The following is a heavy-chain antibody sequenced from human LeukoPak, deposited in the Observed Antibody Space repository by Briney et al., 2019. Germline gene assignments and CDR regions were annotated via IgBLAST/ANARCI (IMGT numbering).Heavy chain of an antibody. CDR1: GGSISSGGYY. Sequence: TLSLTCTVSGGSISSGGYYWSWIRQHPGKGLEWIGYIYYSGSTYYNPSLKSRVIISVDTSKNQFSLKPSSVTAADTAVYYCARTTVVAKYFDYWGQGTLVTVSS. V-gene: IGHV4-31*03. J-gene: IGHJ4*02. CDR3: ARTTVVAKYFDY. D-gene: IGHD4-23*01. CDR2: IYYSGST.